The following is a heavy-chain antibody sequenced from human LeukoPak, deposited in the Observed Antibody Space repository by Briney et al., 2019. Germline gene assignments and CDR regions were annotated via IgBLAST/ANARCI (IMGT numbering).Heavy chain of an antibody. CDR1: GGSISSYY. CDR3: ARTYCSGGSCHFDY. CDR2: IYYSGNT. V-gene: IGHV4-59*08. J-gene: IGHJ4*02. Sequence: PSETLSLTCTVSGGSISSYYWSWIREPPGRGLEWVGDIYYSGNTDSNPSLKSRVTISVDTSKKQFSLKLSSVTAADTAVYYCARTYCSGGSCHFDYWGQGTLVTVSS. D-gene: IGHD2-15*01.